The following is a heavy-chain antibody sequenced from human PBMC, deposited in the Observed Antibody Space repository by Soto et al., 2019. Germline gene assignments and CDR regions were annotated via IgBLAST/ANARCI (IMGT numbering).Heavy chain of an antibody. CDR2: ISSSSSYI. V-gene: IGHV3-21*01. CDR3: ARAQCIAVAGSFDY. D-gene: IGHD6-19*01. J-gene: IGHJ4*02. CDR1: GFTFSSYS. Sequence: PGGSLRLSCAASGFTFSSYSMNWVRQAPGKGLEWVSSISSSSSYIYYADSVKGRFTISRDNAKNSLYLQMNSLRAEDTAVYYCARAQCIAVAGSFDYWGQGTLVTVSS.